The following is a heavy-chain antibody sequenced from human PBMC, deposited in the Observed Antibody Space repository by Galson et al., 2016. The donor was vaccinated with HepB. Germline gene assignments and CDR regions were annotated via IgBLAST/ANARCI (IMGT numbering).Heavy chain of an antibody. CDR3: ARDRGDSRITIFGVANYYFDC. Sequence: SVKVSCKASGYTFTTYGVTWVRQAPGQGLEWVGWISTSDDNIQYSQKLQGRVTMTTDTSTTTAYMELRSLRSDDTAVYYCARDRGDSRITIFGVANYYFDCWGQGTLVTVSS. V-gene: IGHV1-18*01. J-gene: IGHJ4*02. D-gene: IGHD3-3*01. CDR2: ISTSDDNI. CDR1: GYTFTTYG.